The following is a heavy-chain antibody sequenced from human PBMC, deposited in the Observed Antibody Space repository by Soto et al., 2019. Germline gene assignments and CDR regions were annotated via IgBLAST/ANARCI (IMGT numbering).Heavy chain of an antibody. CDR2: ISPYSGKT. J-gene: IGHJ4*02. V-gene: IGHV1-18*01. CDR1: GYTFTNYG. Sequence: QVQLVQSGAEVKKPGASVKVSCKASGYTFTNYGIAWVRQAPGQGLEWMGWISPYSGKTDYRQNLQGRVTITADTTTTTADMEQRSMRTDDTAVYYCTREERTLTTSLCYDFWGQGTLVTVSS. CDR3: TREERTLTTSLCYDF. D-gene: IGHD2-15*01.